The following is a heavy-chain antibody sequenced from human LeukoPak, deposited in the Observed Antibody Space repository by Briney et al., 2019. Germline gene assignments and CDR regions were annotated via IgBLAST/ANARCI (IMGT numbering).Heavy chain of an antibody. D-gene: IGHD3-22*01. Sequence: SETLSLTCAVYGGSFSGYYWSWIRQPPGKGLEWIGEINHSGSTNYNPSLKSRVTISVDTSKNQFSLKLSSVTAAGTAVYYCASHYYYDSSGLMDVWGKGTTVTVSS. V-gene: IGHV4-34*01. J-gene: IGHJ6*04. CDR2: INHSGST. CDR3: ASHYYYDSSGLMDV. CDR1: GGSFSGYY.